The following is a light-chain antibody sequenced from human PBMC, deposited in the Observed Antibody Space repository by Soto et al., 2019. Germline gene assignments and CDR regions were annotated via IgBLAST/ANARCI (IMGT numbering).Light chain of an antibody. CDR1: QSVGSY. J-gene: IGKJ4*01. V-gene: IGKV3-11*01. CDR2: DAS. Sequence: EIVLTQSPATLSLSPGERATLSCRASQSVGSYLAWYQHKPGQAPRLLIYDASNRATGIPARFRGSGSGTDFTLTISTLEPEDFAVYYCQQRSNWPPLTFGGGTKVEIK. CDR3: QQRSNWPPLT.